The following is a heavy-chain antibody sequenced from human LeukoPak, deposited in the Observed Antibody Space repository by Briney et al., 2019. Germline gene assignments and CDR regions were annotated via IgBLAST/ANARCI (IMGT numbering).Heavy chain of an antibody. CDR2: ISWNSGSI. CDR1: GFTFDDYA. V-gene: IGHV3-9*01. CDR3: AKEAVAVGSGYYMDV. Sequence: PGGSLRLSCAASGFTFDDYAMHWVRQAPGKGLEWVSGISWNSGSIGYADSVKGRFTISRDNAKNSLYLQMNSLRAEDTALYYCAKEAVAVGSGYYMDVWGKGTTVAVSS. J-gene: IGHJ6*03. D-gene: IGHD6-19*01.